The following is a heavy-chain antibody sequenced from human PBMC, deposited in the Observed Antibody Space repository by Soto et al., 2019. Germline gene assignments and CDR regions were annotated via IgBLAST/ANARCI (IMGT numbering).Heavy chain of an antibody. CDR2: ISSSGSTI. Sequence: GGSLRLSCAASGFTFSDYYMSWIRQAPGKGLEWVSYISSSGSTIYYADSVKGRFTISRDNAKNSLYLQMNSLRAEDTAVYYCARDSFYSSGWYVTLRPAEYFQHWGQGTLVTVSS. J-gene: IGHJ1*01. CDR3: ARDSFYSSGWYVTLRPAEYFQH. D-gene: IGHD6-19*01. CDR1: GFTFSDYY. V-gene: IGHV3-11*01.